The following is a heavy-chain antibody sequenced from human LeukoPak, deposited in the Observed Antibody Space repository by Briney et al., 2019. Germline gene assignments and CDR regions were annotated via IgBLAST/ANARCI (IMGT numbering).Heavy chain of an antibody. J-gene: IGHJ4*02. D-gene: IGHD6-6*01. CDR3: ASSSSSSMADY. CDR2: ISSSGSTI. CDR1: GFTYSDYY. V-gene: IGHV3-11*01. Sequence: GGSLRLSCAASGFTYSDYYMSWIRQAPGRGLEWVSYISSSGSTIYYADSVKGRFTISRDNAKNSLYLQMNSLRAEDAAVYYGASSSSSSMADYWGQGTLVTVSS.